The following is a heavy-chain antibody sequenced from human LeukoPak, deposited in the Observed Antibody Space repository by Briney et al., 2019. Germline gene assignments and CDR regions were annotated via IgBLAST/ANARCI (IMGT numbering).Heavy chain of an antibody. V-gene: IGHV1-18*01. CDR1: ASTFTIYG. J-gene: IGHJ4*02. Sequence: ASVTVSFTASASTFTIYGFGWVRQAPGQGLEWMGWISAYNGNTNYAQKLQGRVTMTTDTSTSTAYMELRSLRSDDTAVYYCATDLMGPGGGSGSCDYWGQGTLVTVS. CDR2: ISAYNGNT. D-gene: IGHD3-10*01. CDR3: ATDLMGPGGGSGSCDY.